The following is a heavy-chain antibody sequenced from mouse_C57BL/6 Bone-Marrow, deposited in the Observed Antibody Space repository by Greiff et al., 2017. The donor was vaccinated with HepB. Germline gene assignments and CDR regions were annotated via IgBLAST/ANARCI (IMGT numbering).Heavy chain of an antibody. D-gene: IGHD2-4*01. J-gene: IGHJ3*01. Sequence: QVQLQQPGAELVMPGASVKLSCKASGYTFTSYWMHWVKQRPGHGLEWIGEIDPSDSYTNYNQKFKGKSTLTVDKSSSTAYMQLSSLTSEDSAVYYCARYYDYDEGFAYWGQGTLVTVSA. CDR2: IDPSDSYT. V-gene: IGHV1-69*01. CDR1: GYTFTSYW. CDR3: ARYYDYDEGFAY.